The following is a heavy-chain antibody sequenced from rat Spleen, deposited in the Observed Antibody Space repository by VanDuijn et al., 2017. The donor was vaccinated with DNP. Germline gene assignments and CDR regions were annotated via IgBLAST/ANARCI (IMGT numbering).Heavy chain of an antibody. V-gene: IGHV5-31*01. D-gene: IGHD1-7*01. Sequence: EVQLVESGGGLVQPGRSLKLSCAASGFTFNDYWMTWIRQVPGKGLEWIASITNSGDNTYYLDYVRGRFTISRDNAKSILYLQMDSLRSEDTATYYCTTWGAYWGQGVTVTVSS. CDR2: ITNSGDNT. CDR1: GFTFNDYW. J-gene: IGHJ2*01. CDR3: TTWGAY.